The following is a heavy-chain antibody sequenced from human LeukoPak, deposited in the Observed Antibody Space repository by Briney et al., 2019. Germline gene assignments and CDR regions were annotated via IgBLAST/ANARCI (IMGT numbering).Heavy chain of an antibody. Sequence: GGSLRLSCAASGFSFSNAWMNWVRRAPGKGLEWVGRILSKTSGGTTDYATPVKGRFTISRDDSKNMLYLHMNSLQIEDTAVYYCADYYASGSYPPWCQGTLVTVSS. D-gene: IGHD3-10*01. CDR2: ILSKTSGGTT. V-gene: IGHV3-15*07. J-gene: IGHJ5*02. CDR3: ADYYASGSYPP. CDR1: GFSFSNAW.